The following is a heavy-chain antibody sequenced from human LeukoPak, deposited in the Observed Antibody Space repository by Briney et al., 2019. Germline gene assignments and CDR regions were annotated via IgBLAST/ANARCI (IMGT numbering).Heavy chain of an antibody. J-gene: IGHJ4*02. V-gene: IGHV4-59*02. CDR1: GGSVSGYY. Sequence: SETLSLTCVVSGGSVSGYYWGWIRQPPGRGLEWIGYVYYSGSTNYNPSFKGRITISVDTSRNQFSLQLSSVTAADTAVYYCARIHRYCSGGACYVLDNWGQGTLVAVSS. CDR3: ARIHRYCSGGACYVLDN. D-gene: IGHD2-15*01. CDR2: VYYSGST.